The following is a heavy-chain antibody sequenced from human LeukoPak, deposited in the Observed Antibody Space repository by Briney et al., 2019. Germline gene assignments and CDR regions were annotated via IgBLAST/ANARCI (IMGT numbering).Heavy chain of an antibody. D-gene: IGHD5-24*01. Sequence: ASVKVSCKASGYTFTGYYIHWVRQAPGQGLEWMGRINPNSGGTNFAQKFQGRVTMTRDTSISTAYMELSRLRSDDTAVYYCARDFKLNYDYWGQGTLVTVSS. CDR2: INPNSGGT. CDR1: GYTFTGYY. V-gene: IGHV1-2*06. J-gene: IGHJ4*02. CDR3: ARDFKLNYDY.